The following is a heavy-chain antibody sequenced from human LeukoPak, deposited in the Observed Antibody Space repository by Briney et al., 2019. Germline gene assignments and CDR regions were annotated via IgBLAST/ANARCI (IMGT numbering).Heavy chain of an antibody. V-gene: IGHV4-39*01. CDR3: ARLVRIAVAGIIDY. CDR2: IYYSGST. Sequence: SETLSLTCTVSGGSISSNSYYWGWIRQPPGKGLEWIGSIYYSGSTYYNPSLKSRVTISVDTSKNQFSLKLSSVTAADTAVYYCARLVRIAVAGIIDYWGQGTLVTVSS. J-gene: IGHJ4*02. CDR1: GGSISSNSYY. D-gene: IGHD6-19*01.